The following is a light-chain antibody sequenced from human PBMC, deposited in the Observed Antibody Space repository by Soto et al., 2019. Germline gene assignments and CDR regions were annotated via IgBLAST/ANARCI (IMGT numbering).Light chain of an antibody. Sequence: EIVLTQSPGTLSLSPGERATLSCRASQSVSSSYLAWYQQKPGQAPRLLIYGASSRATGIPGRFSGSGSGTDFTLTISRLEPDDFAVYYCQQYGSSRTFGQGTKVEIK. V-gene: IGKV3-20*01. CDR3: QQYGSSRT. CDR1: QSVSSSY. J-gene: IGKJ1*01. CDR2: GAS.